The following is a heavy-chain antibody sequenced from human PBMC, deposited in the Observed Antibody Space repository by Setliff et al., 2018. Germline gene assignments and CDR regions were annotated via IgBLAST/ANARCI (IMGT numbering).Heavy chain of an antibody. CDR1: GYTLTELS. CDR2: FDPEDGET. J-gene: IGHJ4*02. CDR3: ATQITMVRGVTDSHFDY. Sequence: ASVKVSCKVSGYTLTELSMHWVRQAPGKGLEWMGGFDPEDGETIYAQKFQGRVTMTEDTSTDTAYMELSSLRSEDTAVYYCATQITMVRGVTDSHFDYWGQGTLVTVSS. V-gene: IGHV1-24*01. D-gene: IGHD3-10*01.